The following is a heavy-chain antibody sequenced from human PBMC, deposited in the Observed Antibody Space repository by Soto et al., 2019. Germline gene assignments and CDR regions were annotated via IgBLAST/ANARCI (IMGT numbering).Heavy chain of an antibody. CDR1: GFTFSSYS. V-gene: IGHV3-21*01. CDR3: ARETHIAAHPGDY. Sequence: GSLRLSCAASGFTFSSYSMNWVRQAPGKGLEWVSSISSSSSYIYYADSVKGRFTISRDNAKNSLYLQMNSLRAEDTAVYYCARETHIAAHPGDYWGQGTLVTVSS. CDR2: ISSSSSYI. D-gene: IGHD6-6*01. J-gene: IGHJ4*02.